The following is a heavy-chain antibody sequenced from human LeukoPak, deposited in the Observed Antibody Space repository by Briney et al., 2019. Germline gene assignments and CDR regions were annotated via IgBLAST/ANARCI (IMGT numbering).Heavy chain of an antibody. CDR2: INSDGTIT. CDR3: ARPGVGFDY. V-gene: IGHV3-74*01. Sequence: GGSLRLPCAASGFTFTSYWMHWVRQAPGKGLVWLSRINSDGTITSYADSLEGRFTIPRDNAKNTVYLQMNSLRAEDTAVYYCARPGVGFDYWGQGALVTVSS. CDR1: GFTFTSYW. J-gene: IGHJ4*02.